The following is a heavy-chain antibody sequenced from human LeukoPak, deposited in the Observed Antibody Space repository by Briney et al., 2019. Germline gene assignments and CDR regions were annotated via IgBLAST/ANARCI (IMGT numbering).Heavy chain of an antibody. CDR2: INNDGSST. J-gene: IGHJ5*02. V-gene: IGHV3-74*01. CDR1: GFTFGSYW. Sequence: GGSLRLSCAASGFTFGSYWMHWVRQAPGKGLVWVSRINNDGSSTSNADSVKGRFTISRDNAKNTLYLQMNSLRAEDTAVYYCARPTKEGSSWYWWFDPWGQGTLVTVSS. D-gene: IGHD6-13*01. CDR3: ARPTKEGSSWYWWFDP.